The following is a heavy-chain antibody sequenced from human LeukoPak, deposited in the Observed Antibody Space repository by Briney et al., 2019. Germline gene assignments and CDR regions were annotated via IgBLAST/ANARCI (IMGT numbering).Heavy chain of an antibody. CDR2: T. Sequence: GGSLRLSCAASGFTFSRYAMSWVRQAPGKGLEWVSATYYADSVKGRFTISRDNSKNTLYLQMNSLRAEDTAVYYCAKSRGYYPDAFDIWGQGTMVTVSS. CDR1: GFTFSRYA. J-gene: IGHJ3*02. D-gene: IGHD2-15*01. V-gene: IGHV3-23*01. CDR3: AKSRGYYPDAFDI.